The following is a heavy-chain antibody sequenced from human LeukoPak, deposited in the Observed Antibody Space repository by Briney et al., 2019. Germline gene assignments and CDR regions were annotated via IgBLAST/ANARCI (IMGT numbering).Heavy chain of an antibody. CDR1: GYTFTGHY. CDR2: INPNSGGT. CDR3: ARGDVLRYFDWLSFWGPMDV. D-gene: IGHD3-9*01. V-gene: IGHV1-2*02. Sequence: ASVKVSCKASGYTFTGHYIHWVRQAPGQGLEWMGWINPNSGGTNYAQKFQGRVTMTRDTSISTAYMELSRLRSDDTAVYYCARGDVLRYFDWLSFWGPMDVWGKGTTVTVSS. J-gene: IGHJ6*03.